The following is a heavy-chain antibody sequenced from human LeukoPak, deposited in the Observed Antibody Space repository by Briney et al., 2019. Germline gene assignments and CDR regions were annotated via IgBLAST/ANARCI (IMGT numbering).Heavy chain of an antibody. CDR1: GGSNSSSSYY. D-gene: IGHD1-26*01. V-gene: IGHV4-39*01. CDR3: ASTVGATHLAFDY. J-gene: IGHJ4*02. Sequence: SETLSLTCTVSGGSNSSSSYYWGWIRQPPGKGLEWIGSIYYSGSTYYNPSLKSRVTISVDTSKNQFSLKLSSVTAADTAVYYCASTVGATHLAFDYWGQGTLVTVSS. CDR2: IYYSGST.